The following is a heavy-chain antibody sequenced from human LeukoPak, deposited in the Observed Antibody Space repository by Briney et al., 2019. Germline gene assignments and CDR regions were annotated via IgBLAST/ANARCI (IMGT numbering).Heavy chain of an antibody. Sequence: GGSLRLSCAASGFTFSSSAMSWVRQAPGKGLEWVSAISNNGGYTYYADSVQGRFTISRDNSKNTLYLQMNSLRAEDTAVYFCAKGTLEHCNGASCYPLDYWGQGTLVTVSS. V-gene: IGHV3-23*01. CDR2: ISNNGGYT. CDR1: GFTFSSSA. CDR3: AKGTLEHCNGASCYPLDY. D-gene: IGHD2-15*01. J-gene: IGHJ4*02.